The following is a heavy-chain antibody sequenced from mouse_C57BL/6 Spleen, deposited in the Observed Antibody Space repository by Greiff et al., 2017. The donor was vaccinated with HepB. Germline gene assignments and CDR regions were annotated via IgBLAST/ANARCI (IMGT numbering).Heavy chain of an antibody. D-gene: IGHD2-2*01. CDR1: GYTFTSYW. CDR3: AGYGSTRVYFDY. V-gene: IGHV1-59*01. J-gene: IGHJ2*01. Sequence: QVQLQQPGAELVRPGTSVKLSCKASGYTFTSYWMHWVKQRPGQGLEWIGVIDPSDSYTNYNQKFKGKATLTVDTSSSTAYMQLSSLTSEDSAVYYCAGYGSTRVYFDYWGQGTTLTVSS. CDR2: IDPSDSYT.